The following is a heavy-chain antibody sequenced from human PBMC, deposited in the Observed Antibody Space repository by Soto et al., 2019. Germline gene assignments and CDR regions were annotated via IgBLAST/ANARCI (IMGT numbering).Heavy chain of an antibody. V-gene: IGHV4-61*01. CDR1: GGSFSSGSYY. J-gene: IGHJ6*02. D-gene: IGHD2-2*02. CDR3: ASVTRTCISTSCYRYYYGMDV. CDR2: IYYSGST. Sequence: AETLSPTCTVSGGSFSSGSYYWSWIRQPPGKGLEWIGYIYYSGSTNYNPSLKSRVTISVDTSKNQFSLKLSSVTAADTAVYYCASVTRTCISTSCYRYYYGMDVWGQGTTVTVSS.